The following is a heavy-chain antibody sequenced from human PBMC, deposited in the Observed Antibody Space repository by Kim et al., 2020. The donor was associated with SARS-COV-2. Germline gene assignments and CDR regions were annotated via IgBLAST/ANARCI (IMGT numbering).Heavy chain of an antibody. V-gene: IGHV3-11*06. J-gene: IGHJ5*02. CDR2: ISHSSAQI. CDR1: GFDFSDYY. Sequence: GGSLRLSCAASGFDFSDYYMSWIRQAPGKGLEWISYISHSSAQIRYIDSVKGRFTVSRDNAKKTVFLQMNSLRAEDSAVYYCARDESGGYQLRFGHWGQGTLVTVSS. D-gene: IGHD2-2*01. CDR3: ARDESGGYQLRFGH.